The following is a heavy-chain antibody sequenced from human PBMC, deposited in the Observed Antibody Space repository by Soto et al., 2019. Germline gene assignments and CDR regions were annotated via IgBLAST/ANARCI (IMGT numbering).Heavy chain of an antibody. J-gene: IGHJ6*02. D-gene: IGHD6-6*01. Sequence: GEALKISGKGSGYSFTSYWISWVRQMPGKGLEWMGRIDPSDSYTNYSPSFQGHVTISADKSVSTAYLQWSSLKASDTAMYYCASSAYYSSSSYYYYGMDVWGQGTTVTVSS. V-gene: IGHV5-10-1*01. CDR2: IDPSDSYT. CDR1: GYSFTSYW. CDR3: ASSAYYSSSSYYYYGMDV.